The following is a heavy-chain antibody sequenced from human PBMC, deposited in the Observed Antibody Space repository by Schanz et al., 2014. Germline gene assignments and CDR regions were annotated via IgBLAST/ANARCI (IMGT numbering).Heavy chain of an antibody. CDR2: VYYSGST. CDR1: GGSISSGGYY. D-gene: IGHD1-7*01. CDR3: ARGRGSDWNYGTLDY. V-gene: IGHV4-61*08. J-gene: IGHJ4*02. Sequence: QVQLQESGPGLVKPSQTLSLTCTVSGGSISSGGYYWSWIRQPPGKGLEWIGYVYYSGSTNYYPSLKSRVTISVDTSKNQFSLKLNSVTPADTAVYYCARGRGSDWNYGTLDYWGQGTLVTVSS.